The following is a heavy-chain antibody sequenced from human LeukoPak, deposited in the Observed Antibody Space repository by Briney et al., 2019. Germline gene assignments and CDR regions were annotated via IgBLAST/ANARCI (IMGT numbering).Heavy chain of an antibody. Sequence: QPGRSLRLSCAASGFDFSTYGMHWVRQAPGKGLEWVAVMWYDGSNEYYGDSVRGRFIISRDNSRNTLYLQMSSLRVEDTAVYYCVRDLDQNDFWSGYWPDAADSWGQGTMVSVSS. CDR1: GFDFSTYG. J-gene: IGHJ3*02. D-gene: IGHD3-3*01. CDR3: VRDLDQNDFWSGYWPDAADS. CDR2: MWYDGSNE. V-gene: IGHV3-33*01.